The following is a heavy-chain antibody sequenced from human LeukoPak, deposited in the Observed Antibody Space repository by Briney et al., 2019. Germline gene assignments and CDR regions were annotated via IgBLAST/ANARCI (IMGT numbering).Heavy chain of an antibody. CDR2: ISGSGGVT. CDR1: GFTFSSYA. D-gene: IGHD6-6*01. V-gene: IGHV3-23*01. Sequence: PGGSLRLSCAASGFTFSSYAMSWVRQAPGKGLEWVSAISGSGGVTYYADPVKGRFTISRDISKNTLYLQMNSLRAEDTATYYCARDMYTSSSNLEYWGQGTLVTVSS. CDR3: ARDMYTSSSNLEY. J-gene: IGHJ4*02.